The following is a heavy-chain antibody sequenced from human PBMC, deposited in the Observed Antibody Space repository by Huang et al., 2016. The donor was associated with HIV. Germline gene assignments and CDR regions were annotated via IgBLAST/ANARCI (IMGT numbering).Heavy chain of an antibody. Sequence: QLQLQGSGPGLVKPSETLSLTCTVSGGSITRSSYYWGWIRQPPGKGLEWVGSIYYSGSTDDNPSLKSRVTVSVDTSKNQFSLKLSSVTAADTAVYYCARHFSYYDSSGYTPWDAFDIWGQGTMVTVSS. CDR1: GGSITRSSYY. V-gene: IGHV4-39*01. CDR2: IYYSGST. D-gene: IGHD3-22*01. CDR3: ARHFSYYDSSGYTPWDAFDI. J-gene: IGHJ3*02.